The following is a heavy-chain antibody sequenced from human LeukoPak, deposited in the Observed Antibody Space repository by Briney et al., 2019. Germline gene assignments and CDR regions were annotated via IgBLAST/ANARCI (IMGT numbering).Heavy chain of an antibody. Sequence: ASVKVSCKASGGTFSSYAISWVRQAPGQGLEWMGGIIPIFGTANYAQKFQGRVTITADKSTSTAYMELSSLRSEDTAVYYCARGGVYCSGGSCFTKNYGMDVWGKGTTVTVSS. CDR2: IIPIFGTA. J-gene: IGHJ6*04. V-gene: IGHV1-69*06. CDR3: ARGGVYCSGGSCFTKNYGMDV. D-gene: IGHD2-15*01. CDR1: GGTFSSYA.